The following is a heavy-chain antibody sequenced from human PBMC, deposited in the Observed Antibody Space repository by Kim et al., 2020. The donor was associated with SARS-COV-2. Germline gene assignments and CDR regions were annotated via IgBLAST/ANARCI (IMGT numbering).Heavy chain of an antibody. D-gene: IGHD2-15*01. CDR2: ISYDGSNK. CDR1: GFTFSSYG. J-gene: IGHJ4*02. Sequence: GGSLRLSCAASGFTFSSYGMHWVRQAPGKGLEWVAVISYDGSNKYYADSVKGRFTISRDNSKNTLYLRMNSLRAEDTAVYYCAKNLGLFVERFDYWGQGT. CDR3: AKNLGLFVERFDY. V-gene: IGHV3-30*18.